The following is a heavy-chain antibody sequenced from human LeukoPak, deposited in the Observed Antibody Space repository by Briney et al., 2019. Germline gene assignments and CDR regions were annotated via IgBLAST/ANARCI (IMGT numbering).Heavy chain of an antibody. V-gene: IGHV4-4*07. Sequence: PSETLSLTCTVSGGSISSNYWSWIRQPAGKGLEWIGRIYTSGSTNYNPSLKSRVTMSVDTSKNQFSLKLSSVTAADTAVYYCARQDLWFGEFSPNFDPWGQGTLVTVSS. J-gene: IGHJ5*02. CDR1: GGSISSNY. CDR2: IYTSGST. CDR3: ARQDLWFGEFSPNFDP. D-gene: IGHD3-10*01.